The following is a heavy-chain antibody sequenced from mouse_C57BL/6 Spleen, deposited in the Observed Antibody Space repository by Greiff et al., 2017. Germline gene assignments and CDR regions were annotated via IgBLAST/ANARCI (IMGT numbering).Heavy chain of an antibody. CDR2: INPNNGGT. V-gene: IGHV1-18*01. CDR3: SRLPQGLYYLDY. CDR1: GYTFTDYN. Sequence: VQLKQSGPELVKPGASVKIPCKASGYTFTDYNMDWVKQSHGKSLEWIGDINPNNGGTIYNQKFKGKATLTVDKSTSTAYMELRSLTSEDTAVYYCSRLPQGLYYLDYWGQGTTLTVSS. D-gene: IGHD1-1*01. J-gene: IGHJ2*01.